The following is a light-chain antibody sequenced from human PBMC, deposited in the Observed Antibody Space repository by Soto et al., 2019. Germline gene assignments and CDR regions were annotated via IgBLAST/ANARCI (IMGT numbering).Light chain of an antibody. J-gene: IGKJ5*01. CDR2: GAS. CDR3: QQYNNWPPIT. V-gene: IGKV3D-15*01. CDR1: QSVSSSY. Sequence: EIVLTQSPGTPSLSPGGRATLSCRASQSVSSSYLAWYQQKPGQAPRLLIYGASNRATGIPARFSGSGSGTEFTLTISSLQSEDFAVYYCQQYNNWPPITFGQGTRLEIK.